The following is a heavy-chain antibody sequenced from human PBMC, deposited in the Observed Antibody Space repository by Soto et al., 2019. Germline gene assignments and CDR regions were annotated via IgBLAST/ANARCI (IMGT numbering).Heavy chain of an antibody. CDR3: TTDTLFYYDSSGYYYRFDAFDI. V-gene: IGHV3-15*07. D-gene: IGHD3-22*01. CDR1: GFTFSNAW. CDR2: IKSKTDGGAT. J-gene: IGHJ3*02. Sequence: GGSLRLTCAASGFTFSNAWMNWVRQAPGKGLEWVGRIKSKTDGGATDYAAPVKGRFTISRDDSKNTVYLQMNSLKTEDTAVYYCTTDTLFYYDSSGYYYRFDAFDIWGQGTMVTVSS.